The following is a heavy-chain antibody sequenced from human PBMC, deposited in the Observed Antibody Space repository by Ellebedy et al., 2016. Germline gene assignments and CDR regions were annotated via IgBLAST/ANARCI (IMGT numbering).Heavy chain of an antibody. CDR1: GGSISSYY. D-gene: IGHD2-2*01. Sequence: SETLSLTCTVSGGSISSYYWSWIRQPPGKGLEWIGYIYYSGSTNYNPSLKSRVTISVDTSKNQFSLKLSSVTAADTAVYYCARVPLSVWYFDLWGRGTLVTVSS. CDR3: ARVPLSVWYFDL. J-gene: IGHJ2*01. V-gene: IGHV4-59*01. CDR2: IYYSGST.